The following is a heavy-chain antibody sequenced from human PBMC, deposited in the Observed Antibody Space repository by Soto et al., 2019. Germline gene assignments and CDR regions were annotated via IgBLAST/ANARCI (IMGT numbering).Heavy chain of an antibody. CDR2: IGNSGGYT. J-gene: IGHJ4*02. CDR1: GFTFNGYA. D-gene: IGHD6-13*01. CDR3: AKIHSSSPDY. V-gene: IGHV3-23*01. Sequence: VQLLESGGGLVQPGGSLRLSCAASGFTFNGYAMTWVRQAPGKGLEWVSVIGNSGGYTHYADSVKGRFTISRDNSKNTLYLQMNSLITEDTAKYYCAKIHSSSPDYWGQGTLVTVSS.